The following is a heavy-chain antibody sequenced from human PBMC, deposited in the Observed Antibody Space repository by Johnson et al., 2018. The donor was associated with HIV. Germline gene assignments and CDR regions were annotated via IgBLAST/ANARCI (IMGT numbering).Heavy chain of an antibody. Sequence: VQLVESGGGLVQPGGSLRLSCAASGFTFSHYWMHWVRQAPGKGLVWVSRIYSGGSTYYADSVKGRFTISRDNSKNTLYLQMGSLRAEDMAVYYCAKVHIPARWSAAFDIWGRGTLVTVSS. D-gene: IGHD6-6*01. J-gene: IGHJ3*02. CDR2: IYSGGST. CDR1: GFTFSHYW. CDR3: AKVHIPARWSAAFDI. V-gene: IGHV3-66*02.